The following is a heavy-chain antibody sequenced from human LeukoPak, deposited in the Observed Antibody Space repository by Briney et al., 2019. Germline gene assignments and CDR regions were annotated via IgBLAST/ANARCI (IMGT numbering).Heavy chain of an antibody. CDR3: AKDGLAYCGGDCYGEDYYYYMDV. V-gene: IGHV3-30*02. J-gene: IGHJ6*03. D-gene: IGHD2-21*01. CDR1: GFTFSSYG. CDR2: IRYDGSNK. Sequence: GGSLRLSCAASGFTFSSYGIHWVRQAPGKGLEWVAFIRYDGSNKYYADSVKGRFTISRDNSKNTLYLQMNNLRAEDTAVYYCAKDGLAYCGGDCYGEDYYYYMDVWGKGTTVTVSS.